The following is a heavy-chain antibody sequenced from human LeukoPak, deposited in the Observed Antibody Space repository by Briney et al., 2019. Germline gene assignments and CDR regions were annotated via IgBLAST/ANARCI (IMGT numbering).Heavy chain of an antibody. V-gene: IGHV1-46*01. CDR3: ARSSGPNAFDI. J-gene: IGHJ3*02. CDR1: GYTFTSYY. D-gene: IGHD3-22*01. CDR2: INPSGGST. Sequence: ASVKVSCKASGYTFTSYYMHWVRQAPGQGLEWMGIINPSGGSTSYAQKFQGRVTITRNTSISTVYMELSSLRSEDTAVYYCARSSGPNAFDIWGQGTMVTVSS.